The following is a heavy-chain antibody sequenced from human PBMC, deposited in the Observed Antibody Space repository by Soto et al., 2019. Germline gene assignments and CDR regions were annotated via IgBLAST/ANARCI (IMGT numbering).Heavy chain of an antibody. CDR1: GYTFTNYH. Sequence: QVQAVQSGAEVKKPGASVKVSCKTSGYTFTNYHVHWVRQAPGQGLEWMGAINPNGGSTTYAQHLQGRVTMASDTSTSTAYMEMSSLRSEDTAVYYCALPKNTLGWYNFWGQGTLVTAS. J-gene: IGHJ4*02. CDR2: INPNGGST. CDR3: ALPKNTLGWYNF. D-gene: IGHD6-19*01. V-gene: IGHV1-46*01.